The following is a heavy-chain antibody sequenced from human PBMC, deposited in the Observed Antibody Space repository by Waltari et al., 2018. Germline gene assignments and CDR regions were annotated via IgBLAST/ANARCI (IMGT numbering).Heavy chain of an antibody. J-gene: IGHJ4*02. CDR3: ARFSGYLYYFDY. CDR2: IYYSGST. CDR1: GGSISSYY. Sequence: QVQLQESGPGLVKPSETLSLTCTVSGGSISSYYWSWIRQPPGKGLEWIGYIYYSGSTNYNPSLKSRVTISVDTSKNQVSLKLSSVTAADTAVYYCARFSGYLYYFDYWGQGTLVTVSS. V-gene: IGHV4-59*01. D-gene: IGHD5-12*01.